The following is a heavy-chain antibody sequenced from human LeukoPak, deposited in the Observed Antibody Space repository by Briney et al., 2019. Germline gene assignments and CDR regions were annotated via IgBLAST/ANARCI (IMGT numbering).Heavy chain of an antibody. CDR1: GGSISSSNYY. Sequence: PSETLSLTCTVSGGSISSSNYYWGWIRQPPGKGLEWIGSIYYSGSTYYSPSLKSRVTISVDTSKNQFSLKLSSVTAADTAVYYCARGSRDVRVFGGSRLLHSKLWFDPWGQGTLVTVSS. D-gene: IGHD3-10*02. V-gene: IGHV4-39*07. J-gene: IGHJ5*02. CDR3: ARGSRDVRVFGGSRLLHSKLWFDP. CDR2: IYYSGST.